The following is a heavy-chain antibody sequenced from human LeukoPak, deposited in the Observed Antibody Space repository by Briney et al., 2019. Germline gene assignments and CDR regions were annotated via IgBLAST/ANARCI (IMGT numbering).Heavy chain of an antibody. D-gene: IGHD6-13*01. CDR3: ARDHLGIAAAGTKFDC. J-gene: IGHJ4*02. CDR1: GYTFTSYG. Sequence: GASVKVSCKASGYTFTSYGISWVRQAPGQGLEWMGWISAYNGNTNYAQKLQGRVTMTTDTSTSTAYMELRSLRSDDTAVYYCARDHLGIAAAGTKFDCWGQGTLVTVSS. CDR2: ISAYNGNT. V-gene: IGHV1-18*01.